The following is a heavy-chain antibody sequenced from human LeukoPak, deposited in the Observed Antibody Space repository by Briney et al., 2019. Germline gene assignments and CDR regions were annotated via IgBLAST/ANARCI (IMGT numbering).Heavy chain of an antibody. CDR1: GFTFTTYA. Sequence: GGSLRLSCAASGFTFTTYALSWVRQAPGKGLEWVSCISGSSAVLDYAASVKGRFIISRDNSENTIYLQMHSLRAEDTAVYYCTRGRQLWEYWGQGTLVTVSS. V-gene: IGHV3-23*01. D-gene: IGHD1-26*01. CDR3: TRGRQLWEY. CDR2: ISGSSAVL. J-gene: IGHJ4*02.